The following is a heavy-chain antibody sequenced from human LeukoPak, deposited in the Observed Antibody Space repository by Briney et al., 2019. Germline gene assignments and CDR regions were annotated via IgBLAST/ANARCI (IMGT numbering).Heavy chain of an antibody. V-gene: IGHV3-33*06. D-gene: IGHD1-14*01. CDR3: AKATIVPGTYWYFDL. CDR2: IWYDGSNK. Sequence: GESLKISCAASGFTFSSYGMHWVRQAPGKGLEWVAVIWYDGSNKYYADSVKGRFTISRDNSKNTLYLQMNSLRAEDAAVYYCAKATIVPGTYWYFDLWGRGTLVTVSS. CDR1: GFTFSSYG. J-gene: IGHJ2*01.